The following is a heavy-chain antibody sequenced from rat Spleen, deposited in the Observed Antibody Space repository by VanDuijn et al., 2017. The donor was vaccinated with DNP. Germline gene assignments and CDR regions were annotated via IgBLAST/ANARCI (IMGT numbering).Heavy chain of an antibody. CDR1: GFTFNNYW. CDR3: TTDAAY. Sequence: EVQLVESGGDLVQPGRSLKVSCVVSGFTFNNYWMTWIRQVPGKGLEWISSITGSAGSTYYRDSVKGRFTISRDNAKSSLYLQMDSLRSEDTATYYCTTDAAYWGQGTLVTVSS. V-gene: IGHV5-31*01. CDR2: ITGSAGST. J-gene: IGHJ3*01.